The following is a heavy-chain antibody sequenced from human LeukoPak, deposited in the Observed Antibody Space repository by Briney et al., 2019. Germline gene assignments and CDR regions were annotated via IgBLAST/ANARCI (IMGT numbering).Heavy chain of an antibody. CDR3: AGGGFSGFDR. V-gene: IGHV3-74*01. Sequence: PGGSLRLSCVASEITFYTFWRHWFRQAPGKGRMWVARVDRDGSNTNYADSVKGRFTVSRDNSKNALYLEMNSLRVEDTAVYYCAGGGFSGFDRWGQGVLVSVSS. D-gene: IGHD5-12*01. CDR1: EITFYTFW. J-gene: IGHJ4*02. CDR2: VDRDGSNT.